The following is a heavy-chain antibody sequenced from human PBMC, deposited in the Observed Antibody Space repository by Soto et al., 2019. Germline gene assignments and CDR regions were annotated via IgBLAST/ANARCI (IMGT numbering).Heavy chain of an antibody. D-gene: IGHD3-3*01. Sequence: GGSLRLSCAASGFTFSSYAMSWVRQAPGKGLEWVSAISGSGGSTYYADSVKGRFTISRDNSKNTLYLQMNSLRAEDTAVYYCAKDDFWSGYPLPYYYYYYGMDVWGQGTTVTVSS. CDR2: ISGSGGST. V-gene: IGHV3-23*01. CDR1: GFTFSSYA. J-gene: IGHJ6*02. CDR3: AKDDFWSGYPLPYYYYYYGMDV.